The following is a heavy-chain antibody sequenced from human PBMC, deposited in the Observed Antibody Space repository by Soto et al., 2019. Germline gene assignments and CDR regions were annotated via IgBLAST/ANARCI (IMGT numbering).Heavy chain of an antibody. J-gene: IGHJ3*02. CDR2: ISSSSSYI. Sequence: EVQLVESGGGLVKPGGSLRLSCAASGFTFSSYSMNWVRQAPGKGLEWVSSISSSSSYIYYAASVKGRFTISRDNAKNSLYLQMNSLRAEDTAVYYCARVTPFTAMVENDAFAIWGQGTMVTVSS. V-gene: IGHV3-21*01. D-gene: IGHD5-18*01. CDR1: GFTFSSYS. CDR3: ARVTPFTAMVENDAFAI.